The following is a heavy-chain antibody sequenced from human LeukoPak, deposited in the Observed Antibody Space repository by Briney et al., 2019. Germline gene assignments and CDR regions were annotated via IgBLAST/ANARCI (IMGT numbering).Heavy chain of an antibody. Sequence: PSETLSLTCAVYGGSFSGYYWSWIRQPPGKGLEWIGYIYYSGSTYYNPSLKSRVTISVDTSKNQFSLKLSSVTAADMAVYYCARAKEPTTVTGFDHWGQGTLVTVSS. V-gene: IGHV4-30-4*08. D-gene: IGHD4-17*01. CDR2: IYYSGST. CDR3: ARAKEPTTVTGFDH. J-gene: IGHJ4*02. CDR1: GGSFSGYY.